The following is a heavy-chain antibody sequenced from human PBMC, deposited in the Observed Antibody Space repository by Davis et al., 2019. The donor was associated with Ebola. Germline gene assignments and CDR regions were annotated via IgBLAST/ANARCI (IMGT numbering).Heavy chain of an antibody. CDR3: ARELPYSSGGHNLYGLDV. V-gene: IGHV3-13*01. D-gene: IGHD3-22*01. CDR1: GFTLSYYD. CDR2: IGRADDT. Sequence: GESLKISCAASGFTLSYYDFHWVRQFSGEGLEWVSAIGRADDTYYAGSVKGRFTISRDDAKNSLYLQMNGLRAGDTAVYYCARELPYSSGGHNLYGLDVWGKGTTVTVSS. J-gene: IGHJ6*04.